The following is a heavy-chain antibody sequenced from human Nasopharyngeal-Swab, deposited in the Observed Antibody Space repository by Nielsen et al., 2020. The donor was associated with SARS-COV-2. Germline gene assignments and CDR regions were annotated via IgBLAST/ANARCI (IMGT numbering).Heavy chain of an antibody. Sequence: ASVKVSCKTSGYIFTDSYIHWVRQAPGQGLEWMGRIDPNTGGTSSAQIFQGRVTMTRDTSISTVYIEVTSLTSDDAAVYYCARALSARTTFNCLGPWGQGTLVTVSS. D-gene: IGHD4-17*01. CDR3: ARALSARTTFNCLGP. CDR1: GYIFTDSY. CDR2: IDPNTGGT. V-gene: IGHV1-2*06. J-gene: IGHJ5*02.